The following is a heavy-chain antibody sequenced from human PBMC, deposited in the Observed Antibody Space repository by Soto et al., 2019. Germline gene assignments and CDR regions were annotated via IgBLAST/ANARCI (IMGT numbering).Heavy chain of an antibody. CDR2: LSANNGDT. Sequence: ASVKVSCKASGYTFTTYDISWVGQAPGQGLEWMGWLSANNGDTNYAQKLQGRVTMTTDTSTTTAYMELRSLRSDDTAVYYCARVGRPDGYNVVFNYGLDVWG. CDR3: ARVGRPDGYNVVFNYGLDV. CDR1: GYTFTTYD. J-gene: IGHJ6*02. D-gene: IGHD5-12*01. V-gene: IGHV1-18*04.